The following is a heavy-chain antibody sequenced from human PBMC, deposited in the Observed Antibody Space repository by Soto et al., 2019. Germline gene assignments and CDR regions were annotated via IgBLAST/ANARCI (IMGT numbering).Heavy chain of an antibody. CDR1: GYTFPSYG. J-gene: IGHJ6*03. CDR2: ISAFNGNT. V-gene: IGHV1-18*01. CDR3: ARDLGCSSTSCYDAGYYYYMDV. D-gene: IGHD2-2*01. Sequence: AASVQVSCKASGYTFPSYGISWVRQAHGQGLKWMGWISAFNGNTNYAQKLQGRVTMTTDTSTSTAYMELRSLRSDDTAVYYCARDLGCSSTSCYDAGYYYYMDVWGKGTTVTVSS.